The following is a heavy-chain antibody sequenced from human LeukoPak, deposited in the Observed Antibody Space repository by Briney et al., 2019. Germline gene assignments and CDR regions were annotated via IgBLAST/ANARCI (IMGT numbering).Heavy chain of an antibody. CDR3: ARTKLGYCSSTSCYHDAFDI. CDR1: GYTFTGYY. Sequence: ASMKVSCKASGYTFTGYYMHWVRQAPGQGLEWMGWINPNSGGTNYAQKFQGRVTMTRDTSISTAYVELSRLRSDDTAVYYCARTKLGYCSSTSCYHDAFDIWGQGTMVTVSS. J-gene: IGHJ3*02. CDR2: INPNSGGT. D-gene: IGHD2-2*01. V-gene: IGHV1-2*02.